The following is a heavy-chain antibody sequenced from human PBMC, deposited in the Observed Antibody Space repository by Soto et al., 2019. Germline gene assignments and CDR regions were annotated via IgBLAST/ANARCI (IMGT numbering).Heavy chain of an antibody. D-gene: IGHD4-17*01. V-gene: IGHV3-21*01. J-gene: IGHJ3*02. CDR1: GFTFSSYS. CDR2: ISSSSSYI. CDR3: ARDHPNDYGAQGDAFDI. Sequence: GGSLRLSCAASGFTFSSYSMNWVRQAPGKGLEWVSSISSSSSYIYYADSVKGRFTISRDNAKNSLYLQMNSLRVEDTAVYYCARDHPNDYGAQGDAFDIWGQGTMVTVSS.